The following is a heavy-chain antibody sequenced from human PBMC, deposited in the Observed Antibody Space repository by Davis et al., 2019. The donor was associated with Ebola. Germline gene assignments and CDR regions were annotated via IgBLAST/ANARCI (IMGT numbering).Heavy chain of an antibody. CDR3: ARGALGVTTRHFDY. D-gene: IGHD4-17*01. V-gene: IGHV3-33*01. J-gene: IGHJ4*02. CDR2: IWYDGSNK. CDR1: GFTFSSYG. Sequence: PGGSLRLSCAASGFTFSSYGMHWVRQAPGKGLEWVAVIWYDGSNKYYADSVKGRFTISRDNSKNTLYLQMSSLRVEDTAVYYCARGALGVTTRHFDYWGQGTLVTVSS.